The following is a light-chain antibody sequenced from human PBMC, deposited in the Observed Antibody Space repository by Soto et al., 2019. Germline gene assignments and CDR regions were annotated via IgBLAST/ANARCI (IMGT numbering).Light chain of an antibody. CDR1: QSISSW. CDR2: KAS. Sequence: MPQSPSTLSASVGDRVTITCRASQSISSWLAWYQQKPGKAPKLLIYKASSLESGVPSRFSGSGSGTEFTLTISSLQPDDFATYYCQQYNSYSTFGQGTKVDIK. V-gene: IGKV1-5*03. J-gene: IGKJ1*01. CDR3: QQYNSYST.